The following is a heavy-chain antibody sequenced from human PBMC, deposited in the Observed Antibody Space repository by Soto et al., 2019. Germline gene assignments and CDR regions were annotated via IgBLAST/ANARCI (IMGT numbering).Heavy chain of an antibody. V-gene: IGHV4-34*01. CDR1: GGSFSGYY. J-gene: IGHJ3*02. CDR2: INHSGST. Sequence: SETLSLTCAVYGGSFSGYYWSWIRQPPGKGLEWIGEINHSGSTNYNPSLKSRVTISVDTSKNQFSLKLSSVTAADTAVYYCAREPLATTSLHAFDIWGQGTMVTVSS. CDR3: AREPLATTSLHAFDI. D-gene: IGHD4-17*01.